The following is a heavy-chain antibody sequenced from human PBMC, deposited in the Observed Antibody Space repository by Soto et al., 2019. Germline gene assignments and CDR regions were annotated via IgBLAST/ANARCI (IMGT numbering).Heavy chain of an antibody. V-gene: IGHV3-23*01. D-gene: IGHD3-9*01. CDR3: TKDRHPDGIWTFDF. Sequence: PWGSLRLSCAASGFTFGTDTMNWVRQAPGKGLEWVSALGGGGDTHYAESVKGRFTISRDYSKNILLLQMNSLRDEDSAIYYCTKDRHPDGIWTFDFWGQGPLVT. J-gene: IGHJ4*02. CDR1: GFTFGTDT. CDR2: LGGGGDT.